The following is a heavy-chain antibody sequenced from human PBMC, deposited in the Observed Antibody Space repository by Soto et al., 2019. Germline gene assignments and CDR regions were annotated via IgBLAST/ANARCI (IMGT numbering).Heavy chain of an antibody. CDR3: ARPPHGMDV. Sequence: EVLLVESGGGLVQPGGSLQLSCVASEFTLSDFWMTWVRHLPGKGLEWVASIKQDGSEQYYLDSVKGRFIISRDNARNTLYLQMNSLRVEDTAVYFCARPPHGMDVWGQGTTVTVSS. V-gene: IGHV3-7*03. CDR2: IKQDGSEQ. J-gene: IGHJ6*02. CDR1: EFTLSDFW.